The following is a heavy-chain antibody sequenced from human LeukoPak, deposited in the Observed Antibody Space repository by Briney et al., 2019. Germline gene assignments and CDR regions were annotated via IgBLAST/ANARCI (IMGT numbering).Heavy chain of an antibody. CDR2: INAGNGNT. J-gene: IGHJ4*02. D-gene: IGHD1-26*01. Sequence: GASVKVSCKASGGTFTSYAMHWVRQAPGQRLEWMGWINAGNGNTKYSQKFQGRVTITRDTSASTAYMELSSLRSEDTAVYYCASIGGLRGSYFLYYWGQGTLVTVSS. CDR1: GGTFTSYA. V-gene: IGHV1-3*01. CDR3: ASIGGLRGSYFLYY.